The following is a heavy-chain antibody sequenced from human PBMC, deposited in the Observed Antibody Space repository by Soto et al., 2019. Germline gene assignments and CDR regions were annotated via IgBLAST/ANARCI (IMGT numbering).Heavy chain of an antibody. CDR3: ARVVVSSAIFGVVMSYYFDY. J-gene: IGHJ4*02. Sequence: ASVKVSCKASGYTFTSYGISWVRQAPGQGLEWMGWISAYNGNTNYAQKLQGRVTMTTDTSTSTAYMELRSLRSDDTAVYYCARVVVSSAIFGVVMSYYFDYWGQGTLVTVSS. CDR1: GYTFTSYG. CDR2: ISAYNGNT. D-gene: IGHD3-3*01. V-gene: IGHV1-18*01.